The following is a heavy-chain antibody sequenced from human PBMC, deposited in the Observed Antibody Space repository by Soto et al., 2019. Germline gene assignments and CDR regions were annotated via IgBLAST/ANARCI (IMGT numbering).Heavy chain of an antibody. CDR3: ARVRIASGGDYYYYYGMDV. V-gene: IGHV5-10-1*01. D-gene: IGHD5-12*01. J-gene: IGHJ6*02. CDR2: IDPSDSYT. Sequence: GESLKISCKGSGYSFTSYWISWVRQMPGKGLEWMGRIDPSDSYTNYSPSFQGHVTISADKSISTAYLQWSSLKASDTAMYYCARVRIASGGDYYYYYGMDVWGQGTTVTVSS. CDR1: GYSFTSYW.